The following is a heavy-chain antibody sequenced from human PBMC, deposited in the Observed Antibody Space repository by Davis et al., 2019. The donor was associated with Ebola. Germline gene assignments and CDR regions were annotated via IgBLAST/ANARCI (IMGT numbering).Heavy chain of an antibody. D-gene: IGHD3-22*01. J-gene: IGHJ4*02. CDR1: GFTFSNFA. V-gene: IGHV3-23*01. CDR2: ISGSGGST. Sequence: PGGSLRLSCAASGFTFSNFAVSWVRQAPGKGLEWVSAISGSGGSTYYADSVKGRFTISRDNSKNTLYLQMNSLRAEDTAVYYCAKVAVIVVVITGFDYWGQGTLVTVSS. CDR3: AKVAVIVVVITGFDY.